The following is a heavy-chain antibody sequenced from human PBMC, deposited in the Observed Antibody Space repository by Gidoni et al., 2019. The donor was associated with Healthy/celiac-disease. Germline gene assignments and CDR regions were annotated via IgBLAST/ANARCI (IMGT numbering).Heavy chain of an antibody. CDR1: GFTFRIYA. V-gene: IGHV3-30-3*01. CDR3: ARDRWIQLWKYGMDV. D-gene: IGHD5-18*01. J-gene: IGHJ6*02. CDR2: ISYDGSNK. Sequence: QVQLVESGGGVVQPGRSLRLSCAASGFTFRIYAMHCVRQDPGKGMEWLAVISYDGSNKYYADSVKGRFTISRDNSKNTLYLQMNSLRAEDTAVYYCARDRWIQLWKYGMDVWGQGTTVTVSS.